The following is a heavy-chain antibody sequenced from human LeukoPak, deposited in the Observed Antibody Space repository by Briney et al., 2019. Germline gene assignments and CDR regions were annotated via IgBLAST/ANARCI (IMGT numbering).Heavy chain of an antibody. V-gene: IGHV3-21*04. CDR3: ARYSYGGDFFDY. CDR1: GFTFSSYS. J-gene: IGHJ4*02. Sequence: PGGSLRLSCAASGFTFSSYSMNWVRQAPGKGLEWVSSISSSSTYIYYADSVKGRFTISRDNAKNTLYLQMTSLRAEDTAVYYWARYSYGGDFFDYWGQGTLVTVSS. D-gene: IGHD5-18*01. CDR2: ISSSSTYI.